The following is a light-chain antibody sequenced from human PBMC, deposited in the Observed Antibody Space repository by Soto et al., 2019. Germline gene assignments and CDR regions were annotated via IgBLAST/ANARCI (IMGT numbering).Light chain of an antibody. V-gene: IGKV1-9*01. CDR1: QDISIY. J-gene: IGKJ4*01. CDR3: QQLHSFVLT. Sequence: IQLTQSPSSLSASIGDRVTITCRASQDISIYLAWYQQKSGEAPRLLIYDASTLQSGVPSRFSGSRSGTDFTLTIRGLQPEDFATYYCQQLHSFVLTFGGGTKVEMK. CDR2: DAS.